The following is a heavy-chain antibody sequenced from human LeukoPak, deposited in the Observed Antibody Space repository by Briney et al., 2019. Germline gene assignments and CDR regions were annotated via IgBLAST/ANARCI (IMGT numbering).Heavy chain of an antibody. CDR2: IYYSGST. Sequence: PSETLSLTCTVSGGSISSSSYYWGWIRQPPGKGLEWIGSIYYSGSTYYNPSLKSRVTISVDTSKNQFSLKLSSVTAADTAVYYCASLADMWLSQDFYWGQGTLVTVSS. J-gene: IGHJ4*02. D-gene: IGHD3-22*01. V-gene: IGHV4-39*01. CDR3: ASLADMWLSQDFY. CDR1: GGSISSSSYY.